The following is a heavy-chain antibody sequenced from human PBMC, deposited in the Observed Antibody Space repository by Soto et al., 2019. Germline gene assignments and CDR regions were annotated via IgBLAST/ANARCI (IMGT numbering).Heavy chain of an antibody. J-gene: IGHJ4*02. CDR3: AKAFSTIAPNGYFAY. CDR2: ISGSGGGT. V-gene: IGHV3-23*01. Sequence: GSLRLSSAASGXTFSSYAIAWVRQAPGKGLEWVSSISGSGGGTYYADFVKGRFTISRDNSKHTLYLLMNSMRAEDTAVYYCAKAFSTIAPNGYFAYWGQGTLAPVSS. CDR1: GXTFSSYA. D-gene: IGHD6-13*01.